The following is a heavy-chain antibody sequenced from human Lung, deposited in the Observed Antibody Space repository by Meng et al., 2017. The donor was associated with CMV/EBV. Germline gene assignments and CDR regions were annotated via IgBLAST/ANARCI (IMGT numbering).Heavy chain of an antibody. V-gene: IGHV4-4*02. D-gene: IGHD2-21*02. CDR1: GGSLSSRHW. CDR2: IYHSGST. J-gene: IGHJ4*02. Sequence: PLLESAPGPWQPSGPLSLTCAVSGGSLSSRHWWSWVRQPPGKGLEWIGEIYHSGSTNYNPSLKSRVTISVDESKNQFSLRLSSVTAADTAVYYCARVGAYCGGDCYHPRWGQGTLVTVSS. CDR3: ARVGAYCGGDCYHPR.